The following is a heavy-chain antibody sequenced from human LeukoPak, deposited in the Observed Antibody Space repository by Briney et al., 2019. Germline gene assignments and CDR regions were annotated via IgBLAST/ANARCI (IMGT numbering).Heavy chain of an antibody. D-gene: IGHD5/OR15-5a*01. CDR3: ARDLSSAWSIASSYYMDV. Sequence: SETLSLTCTVSGGSISSYYWSWIRQPAGKGLEWIGRIYTSGSTNYNPSLKSRVTMSVDTSKNQFSLKLSSVTAADTAVYYCARDLSSAWSIASSYYMDVWGKGTTVTVSS. CDR2: IYTSGST. V-gene: IGHV4-4*07. CDR1: GGSISSYY. J-gene: IGHJ6*03.